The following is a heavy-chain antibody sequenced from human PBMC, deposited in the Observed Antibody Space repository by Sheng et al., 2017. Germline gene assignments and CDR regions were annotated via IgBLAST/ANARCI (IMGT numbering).Heavy chain of an antibody. J-gene: IGHJ4*02. CDR2: INWNSGNL. CDR3: AKGTFTGYEIGTYFDS. V-gene: IGHV3-9*01. CDR1: ISSLMIMP. D-gene: IGHD5-12*01. Sequence: EVQLVEVGGRLGTAWQVPETLLCSLWISSLMIMPCTGSGKLQGKGLEWVSSINWNSGNLDYADSVKGRFTISRDNAKKSVYLQMNSLRAEDTALYFCAKGTFTGYEIGTYFDSWGQGYPGHRSP.